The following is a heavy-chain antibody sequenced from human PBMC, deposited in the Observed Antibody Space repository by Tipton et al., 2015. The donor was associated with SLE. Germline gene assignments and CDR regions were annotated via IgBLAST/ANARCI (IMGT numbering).Heavy chain of an antibody. D-gene: IGHD4-11*01. J-gene: IGHJ3*02. CDR3: ARVSLTATAKDAFDI. CDR2: INPNSGGT. CDR1: EGTFTNYA. Sequence: QLVQSGAEVKMPGSSVKVYCKASEGTFTNYATSWVRQAPGQGLGWRGWINPNSGGTNYAQKFQGRVTMTRDTSISTAYMDLSRLRSDDTAVYYCARVSLTATAKDAFDIWGQVTVVTVSS. V-gene: IGHV1-2*02.